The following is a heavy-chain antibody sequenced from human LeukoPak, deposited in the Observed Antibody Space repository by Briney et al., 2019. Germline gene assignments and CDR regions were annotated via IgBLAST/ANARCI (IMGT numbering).Heavy chain of an antibody. CDR1: GFTFSSYA. D-gene: IGHD6-19*01. V-gene: IGHV3-30-3*01. J-gene: IGHJ4*02. CDR2: ISYDGSNK. Sequence: GGSLRLSCAASGFTFSSYAMPWVRQAPGKGLEWMAVISYDGSNKYYADSVKGRFTISRDNSKNTLYLQMISLRAEDTAVYYCARDKQGARQWLVLAYWGQGTLVTVSS. CDR3: ARDKQGARQWLVLAY.